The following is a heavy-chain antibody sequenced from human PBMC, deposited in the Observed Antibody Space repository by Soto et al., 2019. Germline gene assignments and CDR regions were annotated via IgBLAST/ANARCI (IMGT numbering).Heavy chain of an antibody. CDR3: ARESRRDDMWGSPRSENWFYP. D-gene: IGHD3-16*01. V-gene: IGHV4-59*01. J-gene: IGHJ5*02. Sequence: PSETLSLTCTVSGGSISSYYWSWIRQPPGKGLEWIGYIYYSGSTNYNPSLKSRVTISVDTSKNQFSLKLSSVTAADTAVYYCARESRRDDMWGSPRSENWFYPWGQGTLVPVSS. CDR1: GGSISSYY. CDR2: IYYSGST.